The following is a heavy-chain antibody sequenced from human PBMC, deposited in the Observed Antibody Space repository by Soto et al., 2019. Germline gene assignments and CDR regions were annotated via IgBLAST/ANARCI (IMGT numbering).Heavy chain of an antibody. V-gene: IGHV3-23*01. CDR1: GFTFSSYA. J-gene: IGHJ6*02. Sequence: EVQLLESGGGLVQPGGSLRLSCAASGFTFSSYAMSWVRQAPGKGLEWVSAISGSGGSTYYADSVKGRFTISRDNSKRTLYLQMNSLRAEDTAVYYCAKGEIAVAGFYYYGMDVWGQGTTVTVSS. CDR2: ISGSGGST. CDR3: AKGEIAVAGFYYYGMDV. D-gene: IGHD6-19*01.